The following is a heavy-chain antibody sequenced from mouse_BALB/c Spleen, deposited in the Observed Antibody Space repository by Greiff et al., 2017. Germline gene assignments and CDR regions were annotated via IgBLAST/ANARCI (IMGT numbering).Heavy chain of an antibody. CDR1: GYTFSSYW. CDR2: ILPGSGST. CDR3: ARRPYYGSSYWYFDV. D-gene: IGHD1-1*01. V-gene: IGHV1-9*01. J-gene: IGHJ1*01. Sequence: VMLVESGAELMKPGASVKISCKATGYTFSSYWIEWVKQRPGHGLEWIGEILPGSGSTNYNEKFKGKATFTADTSSNTAYMQLSSLTSEDSAVYYCARRPYYGSSYWYFDVWGAGTTVTVSS.